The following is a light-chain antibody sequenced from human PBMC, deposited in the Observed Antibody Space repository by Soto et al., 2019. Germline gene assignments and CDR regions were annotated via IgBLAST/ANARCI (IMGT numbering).Light chain of an antibody. CDR3: SSYTSSSTPYV. CDR1: SSDVGGYNY. V-gene: IGLV2-14*01. Sequence: QSALTQPASVSWSPGQSITISWTGTSSDVGGYNYVSWYQQHPGNAPKLIMYEVSSRPSGVSDRFSGSKSGNTASLTTSGLQAEGEADYYCSSYTSSSTPYVFGTGTKLTVL. CDR2: EVS. J-gene: IGLJ1*01.